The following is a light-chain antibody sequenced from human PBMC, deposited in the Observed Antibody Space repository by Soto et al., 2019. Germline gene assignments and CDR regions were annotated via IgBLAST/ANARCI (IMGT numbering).Light chain of an antibody. J-gene: IGKJ2*02. CDR2: GAS. CDR1: QSVSSSY. CDR3: QQYGSPGT. Sequence: EIVLTQSPGTLSLSPGERATLSCRASQSVSSSYLAWYQQKPGQAPRLLIYGASSRATGIPDRFSGSGSGTDFTLNISRLEPEDFAVYYCQQYGSPGTFGQGTKLEIK. V-gene: IGKV3-20*01.